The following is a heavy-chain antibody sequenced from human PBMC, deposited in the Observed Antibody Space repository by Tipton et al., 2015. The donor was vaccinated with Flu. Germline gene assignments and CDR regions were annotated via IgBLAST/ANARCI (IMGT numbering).Heavy chain of an antibody. CDR1: GFTFSDYW. V-gene: IGHV3-7*01. CDR3: ATSSGWYY. CDR2: IKQDGSEK. Sequence: SLRLSCAASGFTFSDYWIAWVRQAPGKGLEWVANIKQDGSEKYYVDSVKGRFTISRDNAKNSLYLQVNSLRVEDTAVYYCATSSGWYYWGQGTLVAVSS. D-gene: IGHD6-19*01. J-gene: IGHJ4*02.